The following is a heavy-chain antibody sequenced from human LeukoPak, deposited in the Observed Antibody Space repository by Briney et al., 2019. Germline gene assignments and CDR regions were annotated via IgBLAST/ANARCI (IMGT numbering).Heavy chain of an antibody. CDR3: ARAEWVDY. D-gene: IGHD1-26*01. J-gene: IGHJ4*02. CDR2: IFSSSTYI. Sequence: GGSLRLSCAASGFAFNTYSMNWVRQAPGKGLEWVSFIFSSSTYIYYTDSVKGRFTISRDNARNSLYLQMSSLRADDTAVYYCARAEWVDYWGQGTLVTVSS. CDR1: GFAFNTYS. V-gene: IGHV3-21*01.